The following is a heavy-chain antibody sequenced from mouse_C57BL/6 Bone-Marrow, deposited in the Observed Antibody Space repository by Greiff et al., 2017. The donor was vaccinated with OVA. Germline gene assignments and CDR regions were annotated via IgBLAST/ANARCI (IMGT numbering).Heavy chain of an antibody. CDR2: IWSGGST. CDR1: GFSLTSYG. V-gene: IGHV2-2*01. J-gene: IGHJ3*01. Sequence: VQRVESGPGLVQPSQSLSITCTVSGFSLTSYGVHWVRQSPGKGLEWLGVIWSGGSTDYNAAFISRLSISKDNSKSQVFFKMNSLQADDTAIYYCASSRWLQFAYWGQGTLVTVSA. D-gene: IGHD2-3*01. CDR3: ASSRWLQFAY.